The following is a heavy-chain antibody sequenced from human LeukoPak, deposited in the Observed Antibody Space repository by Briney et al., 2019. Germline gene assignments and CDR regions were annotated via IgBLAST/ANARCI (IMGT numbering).Heavy chain of an antibody. CDR1: GGTFSSYA. V-gene: IGHV1-69*13. D-gene: IGHD3-3*01. Sequence: ASVTVSCTASGGTFSSYAISWVRQAPGQGLEWMGGIIPIFGTANYAQKFQGRVTITADESTSTAYMELSSLRSEDTAVYYCARATQYYDFRSGYSNWFDPWGQGTLVTVSS. CDR2: IIPIFGTA. CDR3: ARATQYYDFRSGYSNWFDP. J-gene: IGHJ5*02.